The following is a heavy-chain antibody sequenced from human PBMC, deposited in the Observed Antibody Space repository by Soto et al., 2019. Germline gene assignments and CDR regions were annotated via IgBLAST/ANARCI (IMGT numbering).Heavy chain of an antibody. V-gene: IGHV2-5*02. CDR1: EFSLSTSGVG. J-gene: IGHJ3*02. D-gene: IGHD6-13*01. CDR2: IYWDAEK. CDR3: AHRHTSKAGDAFYI. Sequence: QITLKESGPTLVKPTQTPTLTFTFSEFSLSTSGVGVDWIRPPPGKALEWLALIYWDAEKRYSPTLMCSLTFYNDPSKNQVVRTMTNMDAVNTVTHYRAHRHTSKAGDAFYICCQGTMVIVS.